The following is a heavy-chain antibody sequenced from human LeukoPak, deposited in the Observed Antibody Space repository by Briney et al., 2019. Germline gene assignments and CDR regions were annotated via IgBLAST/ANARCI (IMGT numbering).Heavy chain of an antibody. Sequence: SGVFLRLSCAASGFTFSSSSMNWVRQAPGKGLEWVSYISSSSSTIYYADSVKGRFTISRDNAKNSLYLQMNSLRAEDTAVYYCARSRYTRGPIYYYYGMDVWGQGTTVTVSS. J-gene: IGHJ6*02. CDR2: ISSSSSTI. D-gene: IGHD2-2*02. V-gene: IGHV3-48*01. CDR1: GFTFSSSS. CDR3: ARSRYTRGPIYYYYGMDV.